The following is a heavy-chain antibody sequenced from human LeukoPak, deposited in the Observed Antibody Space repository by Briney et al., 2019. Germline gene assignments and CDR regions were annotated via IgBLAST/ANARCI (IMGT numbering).Heavy chain of an antibody. CDR3: ARDPPYYYDSSAYLDY. CDR1: GFTFSDYG. D-gene: IGHD3-22*01. Sequence: GGSLRLSCAASGFTFSDYGMSWVRQAPGKGLEWVSTIGGRGGSTYYADSVKGRFTISRDNSKNTLYLQMNSLRAEDTAVYYCARDPPYYYDSSAYLDYWGQGTLVTVSS. V-gene: IGHV3-23*01. CDR2: IGGRGGST. J-gene: IGHJ4*02.